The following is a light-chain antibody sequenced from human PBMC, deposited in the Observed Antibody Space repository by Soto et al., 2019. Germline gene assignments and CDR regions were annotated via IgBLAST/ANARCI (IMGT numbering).Light chain of an antibody. CDR2: KAS. CDR3: QQYNSYWT. Sequence: DIQMTQSPSTLSASVGDRVTITCRASQSINSWLAWYQQKPGKAPKLLIYKASSLESGVPSRFSGSGSGTAFTLTISSLQPDDFATYYCQQYNSYWTFGQGTKVEIK. V-gene: IGKV1-5*03. CDR1: QSINSW. J-gene: IGKJ1*01.